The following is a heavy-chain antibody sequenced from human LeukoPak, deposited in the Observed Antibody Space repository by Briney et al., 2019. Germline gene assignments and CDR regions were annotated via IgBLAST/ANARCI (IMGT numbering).Heavy chain of an antibody. CDR2: INSVGSST. CDR1: GFTFNIYW. Sequence: GGSLGLSCAASGFTFNIYWMHWVRQAPGKGLVWVSRINSVGSSTSYADSVKGRFNISGDNAKNTLYLQMNSLRAEDTAVYYCAGYSSSWYGGNFDYWGQGTLVTVSS. J-gene: IGHJ4*02. D-gene: IGHD6-13*01. V-gene: IGHV3-74*01. CDR3: AGYSSSWYGGNFDY.